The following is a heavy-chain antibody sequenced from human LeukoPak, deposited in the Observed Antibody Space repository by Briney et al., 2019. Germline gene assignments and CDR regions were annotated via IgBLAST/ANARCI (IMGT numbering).Heavy chain of an antibody. V-gene: IGHV4-34*01. J-gene: IGHJ4*02. CDR3: ARNDFWSGYSMDY. CDR1: GGSFTTYY. CDR2: INHGGGT. Sequence: SETLSLTCAVYGGSFTTYYWSWIRQPPGKGLEWIGEINHGGGTNYNPSLKSRVTISVDTSKNQFSLKLGSVTAADTAVYYCARNDFWSGYSMDYWGQGTLVTVS. D-gene: IGHD3-3*01.